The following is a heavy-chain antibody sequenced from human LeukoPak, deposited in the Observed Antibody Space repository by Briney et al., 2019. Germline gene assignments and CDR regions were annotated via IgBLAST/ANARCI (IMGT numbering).Heavy chain of an antibody. CDR2: ISYDGSNK. CDR3: AREHEYGDYGTFDY. V-gene: IGHV3-30*04. Sequence: GGSLRLSCAASGFTFSSYAMHWVRQAPGKGLEWVAVISYDGSNKYYADSVKGRFTISRDNSKNTLYLQMNSLRAEDTPVYYCAREHEYGDYGTFDYRGQGTLVTVSS. CDR1: GFTFSSYA. D-gene: IGHD4-17*01. J-gene: IGHJ4*02.